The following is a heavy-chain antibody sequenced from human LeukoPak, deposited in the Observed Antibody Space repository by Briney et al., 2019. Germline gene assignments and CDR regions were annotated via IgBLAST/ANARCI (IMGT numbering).Heavy chain of an antibody. J-gene: IGHJ4*02. Sequence: PGGSLRLSCAASGFTFSGSAMHWVRQASGKGLEWVGRIRSKANSYATAYAASVKGRFTISRDDSKNTAYLQMNSLKTEDTAVYYCASAPLGPGVVPAATDYWGQGTLVTVSS. D-gene: IGHD2-2*01. CDR3: ASAPLGPGVVPAATDY. CDR1: GFTFSGSA. V-gene: IGHV3-73*01. CDR2: IRSKANSYAT.